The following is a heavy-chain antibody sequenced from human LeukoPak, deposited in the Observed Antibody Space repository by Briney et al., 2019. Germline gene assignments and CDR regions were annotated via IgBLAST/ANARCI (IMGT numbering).Heavy chain of an antibody. CDR2: ISYIGST. CDR3: ASDSISMNAFDA. J-gene: IGHJ3*01. D-gene: IGHD3-22*01. CDR1: NGSISSYY. V-gene: IGHV4-59*01. Sequence: SETLSLTCTVSNGSISSYYWSWIRQPAGKGLEWIGYISYIGSTNYNPSLKSRVTISIDTSKNEVSLMLTSVTAADTAVYYCASDSISMNAFDAWGQGTMVTVSS.